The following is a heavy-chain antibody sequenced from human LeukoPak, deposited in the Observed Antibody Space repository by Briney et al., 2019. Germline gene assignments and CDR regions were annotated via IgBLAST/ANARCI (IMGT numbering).Heavy chain of an antibody. CDR2: INSSISYK. J-gene: IGHJ4*02. V-gene: IGHV3-21*01. D-gene: IGHD3-16*02. CDR1: GFTFSSYG. CDR3: ARDYRGLRLGELSFGY. Sequence: GGSLRLSCAASGFTFSSYGMNWVRQAPGKGLEWVSSINSSISYKYYADSVKGRFTISRDNAKNSMYLQVNSLRAEDTAVYYCARDYRGLRLGELSFGYWGQGTLVTVSS.